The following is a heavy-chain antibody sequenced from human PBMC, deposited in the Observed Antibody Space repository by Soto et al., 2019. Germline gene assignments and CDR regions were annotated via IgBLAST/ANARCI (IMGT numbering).Heavy chain of an antibody. D-gene: IGHD2-8*01. V-gene: IGHV1-18*01. CDR2: ISAYNGNT. CDR1: GYTFTSYG. J-gene: IGHJ4*02. Sequence: QVQLVQSGAEVKKPGASVKVSCKASGYTFTSYGISWVRQAPGQGLEWMGWISAYNGNTNYAQKLQGRVTMTTDTSTSPAYMELRSLRSDDTAVYYCARQDHTVLTPPYFDYWGQGTLVTVSS. CDR3: ARQDHTVLTPPYFDY.